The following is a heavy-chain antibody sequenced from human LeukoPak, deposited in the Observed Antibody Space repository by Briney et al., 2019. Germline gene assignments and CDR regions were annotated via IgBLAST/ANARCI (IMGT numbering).Heavy chain of an antibody. V-gene: IGHV3-30*02. CDR3: AKGGYSGSRPFSFDY. CDR2: IRYDGSNK. D-gene: IGHD5-12*01. Sequence: SGGSLRLSCAASGFTFSSYGMHWVRQAPGKGLEWVAFIRYDGSNKYYADSVKGRFTISRDNSKNTLYLQMNSLRAEDTAVYYCAKGGYSGSRPFSFDYWGQGTLVTVSS. CDR1: GFTFSSYG. J-gene: IGHJ4*02.